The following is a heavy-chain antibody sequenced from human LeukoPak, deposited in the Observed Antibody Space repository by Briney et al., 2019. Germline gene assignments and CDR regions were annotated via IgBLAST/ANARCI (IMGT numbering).Heavy chain of an antibody. V-gene: IGHV4-39*07. J-gene: IGHJ4*02. CDR3: ARYGNSAVY. D-gene: IGHD4-23*01. CDR2: IHYTGTT. CDR1: GGSISISRHY. Sequence: SETLSLTCTVSGGSISISRHYWAWLRQPPGKGLDWIGTIHYTGTTYYNPSLRSRVSISVDRSTNQFSLRVSPVTAADTAVYYCARYGNSAVYWGQGTLVTVSS.